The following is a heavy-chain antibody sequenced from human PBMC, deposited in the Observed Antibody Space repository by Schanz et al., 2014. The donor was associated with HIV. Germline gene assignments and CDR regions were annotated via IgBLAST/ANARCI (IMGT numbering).Heavy chain of an antibody. V-gene: IGHV3-9*01. CDR1: GFTFSSYG. D-gene: IGHD6-6*01. J-gene: IGHJ5*02. CDR3: ARDRVSGSSSSSWFDP. CDR2: ISWNSGSI. Sequence: VQLVESGGGVVQPGRSLRLSCAVSGFTFSSYGMHWVRQAPGKGLEWVSGISWNSGSIGYADSVKGRFTISRDNAKNSLYLQIISLTAEDTAMYYCARDRVSGSSSSSWFDPWGQGTLVTVSS.